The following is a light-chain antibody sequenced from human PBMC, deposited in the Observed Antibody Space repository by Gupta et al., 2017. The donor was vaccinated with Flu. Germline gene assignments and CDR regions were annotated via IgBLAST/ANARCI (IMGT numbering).Light chain of an antibody. J-gene: IGKJ2*01. V-gene: IGKV2-30*02. CDR1: QSLVHSDGNTY. CDR2: KVY. CDR3: MQGTGWPYA. Sequence: ISGRSSQSLVHSDGNTYLHWFQQRPGQSPRRLIYKVYNRESGVPDRFSGSGSGTDFTLKISRVEADDVGVYYCMQGTGWPYAVGQGTKLE.